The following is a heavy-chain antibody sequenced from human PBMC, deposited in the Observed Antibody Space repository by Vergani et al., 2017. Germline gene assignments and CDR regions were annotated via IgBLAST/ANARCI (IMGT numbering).Heavy chain of an antibody. CDR1: GYTFTAYG. CDR3: ARLGEQGPMIVVNPYYFDY. J-gene: IGHJ4*02. CDR2: ITAYNGDP. Sequence: QVQLVQSGAEMKKPGASVKVSCKASGYTFTAYGISWVRQAPGQGLEWLGWITAYNGDPKYTRRLQDRITLTTDPSTATVYMELSSLRSEDTAVYYCARLGEQGPMIVVNPYYFDYWGQGTLVTVSS. V-gene: IGHV1-18*01. D-gene: IGHD3-22*01.